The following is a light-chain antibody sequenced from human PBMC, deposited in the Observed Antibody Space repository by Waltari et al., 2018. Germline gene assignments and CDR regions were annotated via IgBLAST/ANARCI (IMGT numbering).Light chain of an antibody. J-gene: IGKJ2*01. V-gene: IGKV1-39*01. CDR2: AAS. Sequence: DIQLTQPPSSLYESVGNRVTFHCRASQHVGTYLNWYQQQPGKAPKLLIYAASSLNTGVPSRFSGSGSGTEFSLTISSLQPEDFATYYCQQGYNSPPTFGQGTKLESK. CDR1: QHVGTY. CDR3: QQGYNSPPT.